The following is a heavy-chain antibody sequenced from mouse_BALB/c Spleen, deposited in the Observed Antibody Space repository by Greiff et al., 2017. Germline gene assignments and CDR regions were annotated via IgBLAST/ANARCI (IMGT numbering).Heavy chain of an antibody. CDR1: GYSITSDYA. D-gene: IGHD4-1*01. V-gene: IGHV3-2*02. CDR2: ISYSGST. Sequence: EVKLQESGPGLVKPSQSLSLTCTVTGYSITSDYAWNWIRQFPGNKLEWMGYISYSGSTSYNPSLKSRISITRDTSKNQFFLQLNSVTTEDTATYYCEANWDEGFAYWGQGTLVTVSA. CDR3: EANWDEGFAY. J-gene: IGHJ3*01.